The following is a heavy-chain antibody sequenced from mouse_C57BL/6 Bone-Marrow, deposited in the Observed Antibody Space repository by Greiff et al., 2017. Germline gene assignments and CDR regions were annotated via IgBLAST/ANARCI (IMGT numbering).Heavy chain of an antibody. Sequence: EVKLQESGPGLVKPSQSLSLTCSVTGYSITSGYYWNWIRQFPGNKLEWMGYISYDGSNNSNPSLKNRISITRDTSKNHFFLKLNSVTTKDTATYYCAITVVALYFDYWGQGTTLTVSS. D-gene: IGHD1-1*01. CDR3: AITVVALYFDY. CDR2: ISYDGSN. J-gene: IGHJ2*01. CDR1: GYSITSGYY. V-gene: IGHV3-6*01.